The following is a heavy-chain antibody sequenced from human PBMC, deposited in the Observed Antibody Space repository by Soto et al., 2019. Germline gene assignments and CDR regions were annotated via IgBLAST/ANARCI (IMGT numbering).Heavy chain of an antibody. D-gene: IGHD5-18*01. CDR3: ARSDTDMVLDY. V-gene: IGHV4-59*01. CDR2: IYYRWRT. Sequence: PSETLSRTCTVSGGSISSYYWSWIRQPPGKGLEWIGYIYYRWRTNYNPSLKSRVTISVDTSKNQFSLKLSAVTAADTAVYYCARSDTDMVLDYWGQRTLVTVS. J-gene: IGHJ4*02. CDR1: GGSISSYY.